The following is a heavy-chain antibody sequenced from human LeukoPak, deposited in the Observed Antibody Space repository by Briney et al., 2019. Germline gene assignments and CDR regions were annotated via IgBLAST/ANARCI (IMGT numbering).Heavy chain of an antibody. CDR1: GGSFSGYY. Sequence: PSETLSLTCAVYGGSFSGYYWSWIRQPPGKGLEWIASIYFSGSTYYNPSLKSRVTVSVDTSKNHFSLKLSSVTAADTAVYYCARQGFDFWRTSNNAFDIWGQGTMVTVSS. D-gene: IGHD3-3*01. V-gene: IGHV4-34*01. J-gene: IGHJ3*02. CDR2: IYFSGST. CDR3: ARQGFDFWRTSNNAFDI.